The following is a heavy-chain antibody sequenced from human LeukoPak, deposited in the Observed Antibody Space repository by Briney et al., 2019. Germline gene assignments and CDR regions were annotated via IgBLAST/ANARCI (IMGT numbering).Heavy chain of an antibody. CDR1: GYTFTGYY. CDR2: INPNSGYT. D-gene: IGHD3-22*01. CDR3: AREEANTRIHFDY. V-gene: IGHV1-2*02. J-gene: IGHJ4*02. Sequence: GASVKVSCKASGYTFTGYYIHWVRQAPGQGLEWMGYINPNSGYTNYAQKFQDRVTVTRDTSISTAYMELSRLRSDDPAVYYCAREEANTRIHFDYWGQGTLVTVSS.